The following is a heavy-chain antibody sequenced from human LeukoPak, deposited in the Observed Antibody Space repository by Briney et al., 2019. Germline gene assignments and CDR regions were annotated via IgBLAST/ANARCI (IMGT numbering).Heavy chain of an antibody. CDR3: AQLASRFYGGYFDY. D-gene: IGHD4-17*01. Sequence: TGGSLRLSCAASGFTFSSYGMHWVRQAPGKGLEWVAVISYDGSNKYYADSVKGRFTISRDNSKNTLYLQMNSLRAEDTAVYYCAQLASRFYGGYFDYWGQGTLVTVSS. V-gene: IGHV3-30*18. CDR1: GFTFSSYG. CDR2: ISYDGSNK. J-gene: IGHJ4*02.